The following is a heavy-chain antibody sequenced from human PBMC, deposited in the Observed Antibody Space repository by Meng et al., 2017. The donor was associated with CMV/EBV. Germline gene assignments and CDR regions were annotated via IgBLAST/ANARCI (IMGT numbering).Heavy chain of an antibody. V-gene: IGHV1-18*01. CDR2: ISAYNGNT. Sequence: KASGYTFTPYGISWVRQAPGQGLEWMGWISAYNGNTNYAQRIQGRVTMTTDTSGSTAYMELRSLRYDDTAVYYCARDLIAVRPGWFDPWGQGTLVTVSS. CDR1: GYTFTPYG. D-gene: IGHD6-6*01. J-gene: IGHJ5*02. CDR3: ARDLIAVRPGWFDP.